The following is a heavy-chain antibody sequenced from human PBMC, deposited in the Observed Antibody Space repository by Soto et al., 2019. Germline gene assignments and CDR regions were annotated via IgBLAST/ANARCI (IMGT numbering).Heavy chain of an antibody. Sequence: QITLKESGPTLVNPTQTLTLTCTFSGFSLFTDGVNVAWIRRSPGKAPEWLANIYGNEDRRYRPSLRNRLTITKNTSKSQVVPTMTNMGTMETATYYCANSDATGAYDSWGQGTLVTVSS. CDR3: ANSDATGAYDS. CDR1: GFSLFTDGVN. D-gene: IGHD2-2*01. CDR2: IYGNEDR. V-gene: IGHV2-5*01. J-gene: IGHJ5*01.